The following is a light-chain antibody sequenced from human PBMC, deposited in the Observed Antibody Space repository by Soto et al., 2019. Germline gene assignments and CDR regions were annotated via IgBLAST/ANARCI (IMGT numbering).Light chain of an antibody. CDR3: KQYNNGPQRT. Sequence: EIVMTQSPASLSVSPGETATLSCRASQSISNSLAMYQQRPGQAPSLLIYGASTRATGIPASFSGSGSGTEFTLTISSLQSEDSAIYYCKQYNNGPQRTVGQGTKMEI. CDR1: QSISNS. CDR2: GAS. V-gene: IGKV3-15*01. J-gene: IGKJ2*01.